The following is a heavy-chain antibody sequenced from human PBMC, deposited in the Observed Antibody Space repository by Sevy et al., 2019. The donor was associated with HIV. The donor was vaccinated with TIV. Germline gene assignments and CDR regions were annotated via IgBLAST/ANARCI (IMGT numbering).Heavy chain of an antibody. J-gene: IGHJ4*02. CDR3: AKGEGNYYDSSGDRPLTGFDY. CDR1: GGSISSYY. V-gene: IGHV4-59*01. CDR2: IYYSGST. Sequence: SETLSLTCTVSGGSISSYYWSWIRQPPGKGLEWIGYIYYSGSTNYNPSLKSRVTISVDTSKNQFSLKLGSVTAADTAVYYCAKGEGNYYDSSGDRPLTGFDYWGQGTLVTVSS. D-gene: IGHD3-22*01.